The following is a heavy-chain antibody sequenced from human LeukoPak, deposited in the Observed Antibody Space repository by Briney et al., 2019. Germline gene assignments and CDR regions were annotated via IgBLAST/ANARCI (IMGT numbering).Heavy chain of an antibody. CDR3: ARLIPPNGFYDL. V-gene: IGHV3-48*04. D-gene: IGHD2/OR15-2a*01. Sequence: GGSLRLSRAASGFTFSSYSINWVRQSPGNGLETISYISSTSSTIFYADSVKGRFTISRDNTQNSLYLQLNGLRVEDTAVYYCARLIPPNGFYDLWGRGTLVTVSS. CDR2: ISSTSSTI. CDR1: GFTFSSYS. J-gene: IGHJ2*01.